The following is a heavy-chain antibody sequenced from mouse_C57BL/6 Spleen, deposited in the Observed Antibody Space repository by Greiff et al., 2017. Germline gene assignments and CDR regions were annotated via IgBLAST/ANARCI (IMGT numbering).Heavy chain of an antibody. D-gene: IGHD3-2*02. J-gene: IGHJ4*01. CDR3: ARDAQATPYAMDY. CDR2: IYPGDGDT. Sequence: VQLQQSGPELVKPGASVKISCKASGYAFSSSWMNWVKQRPGKGLEWIGRIYPGDGDTNYNGKFKGKATLTADKSSSPAYMQLSSLTSEDSAVYFCARDAQATPYAMDYWGQGTSVTVSS. V-gene: IGHV1-82*01. CDR1: GYAFSSSW.